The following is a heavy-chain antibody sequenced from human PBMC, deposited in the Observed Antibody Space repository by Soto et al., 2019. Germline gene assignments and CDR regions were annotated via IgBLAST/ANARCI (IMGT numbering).Heavy chain of an antibody. CDR3: VKFRGRAYHYYYMDV. V-gene: IGHV3-23*01. CDR1: GFSFSTYG. Sequence: DAQLLESGGGLAQRGGSLRLSGAASGFSFSTYGMTWVRQAPGKGLEWVSYGGSGGSTYYADSVKGRFTISRDNSKNTLYLQLNSLRAEDTAVYYFVKFRGRAYHYYYMDVWGNGTTVTVSS. J-gene: IGHJ6*03. CDR2: GGSGGST. D-gene: IGHD3-16*01.